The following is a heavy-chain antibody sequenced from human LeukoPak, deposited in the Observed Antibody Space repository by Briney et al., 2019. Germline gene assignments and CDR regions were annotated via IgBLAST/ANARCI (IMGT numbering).Heavy chain of an antibody. CDR2: INWNGGST. J-gene: IGHJ4*02. CDR1: GFTFDDYG. CDR3: ARRLKWELLSGPPSDFHF. Sequence: GGSLRFSCAASGFTFDDYGMSWVRQAPGKGLEWVSGINWNGGSTGYADSVKGRFTISRDNAKNSLYLQMNSLRAEDTALYYCARRLKWELLSGPPSDFHFWGQGTLVTVSS. D-gene: IGHD1-26*01. V-gene: IGHV3-20*04.